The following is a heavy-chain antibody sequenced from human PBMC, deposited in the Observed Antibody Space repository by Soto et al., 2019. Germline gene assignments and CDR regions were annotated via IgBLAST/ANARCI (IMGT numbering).Heavy chain of an antibody. J-gene: IGHJ4*02. D-gene: IGHD3-22*01. CDR2: MNPNSGNT. CDR1: GYTFRDYD. CDR3: TRRARIGKQLWLPFDS. Sequence: QVQLVQSGAEVKKPGASVMVSCKASGYTFRDYDINWVRQASGQGLEWMGWMNPNSGNTAYVQKFQGRVTMTGDTTTNTAYMELTSLTSADTAVYYCTRRARIGKQLWLPFDSWAQGTLVTVSS. V-gene: IGHV1-8*01.